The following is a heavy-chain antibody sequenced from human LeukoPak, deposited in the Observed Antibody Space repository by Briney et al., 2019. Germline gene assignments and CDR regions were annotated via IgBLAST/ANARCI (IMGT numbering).Heavy chain of an antibody. CDR1: GYTFTSYD. CDR2: IGISSGNT. Sequence: SCKASGYTFTSYDINWVRQAPGKGLEWISYIGISSGNTKYADSVKGRFTISGDKAKNSVYLQMNSLRVEDTAVYYCARDTKYAFDNWGQGTLVTVSS. V-gene: IGHV3-48*03. J-gene: IGHJ4*02. D-gene: IGHD2-2*01. CDR3: ARDTKYAFDN.